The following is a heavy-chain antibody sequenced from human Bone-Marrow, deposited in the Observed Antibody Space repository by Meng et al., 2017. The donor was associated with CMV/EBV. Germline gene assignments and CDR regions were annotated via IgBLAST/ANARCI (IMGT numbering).Heavy chain of an antibody. V-gene: IGHV4-59*13. Sequence: SETLSLTCTVSGGSISGYYWSWIRQPPGKGLEWIGYIYSSGSTISHPSLKSRVTMSVDTSKNQFSLRLSSVTAADTAVYYCARERRRTYYYDKGFDPWGQGTLVTVSS. CDR3: ARERRRTYYYDKGFDP. J-gene: IGHJ5*02. D-gene: IGHD3-22*01. CDR2: IYSSGST. CDR1: GGSISGYY.